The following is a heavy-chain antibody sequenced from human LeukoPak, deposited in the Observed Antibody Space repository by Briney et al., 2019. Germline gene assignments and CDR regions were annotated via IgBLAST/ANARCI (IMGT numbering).Heavy chain of an antibody. CDR2: ISSGSEAAI. V-gene: IGHV3-11*01. D-gene: IGHD5-24*01. CDR1: GFTFGDYY. CDR3: VRVGNRDQDYYYSYMDV. J-gene: IGHJ6*03. Sequence: GGSLRLSCAASGFTFGDYYMSWIRQAPGRGLEWVSYISSGSEAAIYYADSVRGRFTISRDNAQNSLYLQMDSLGAEDTALYYCVRVGNRDQDYYYSYMDVWGRGTTVTVSS.